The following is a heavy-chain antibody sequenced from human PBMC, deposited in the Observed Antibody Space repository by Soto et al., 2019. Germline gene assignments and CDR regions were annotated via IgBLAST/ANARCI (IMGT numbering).Heavy chain of an antibody. D-gene: IGHD6-13*01. J-gene: IGHJ3*02. Sequence: SETLSLTCTVSGGSVSSGSYYWSWIRQPPGKGLEWIGYIYYSGSTNYNPSLKGRVTISVDTSKNQFSLKLSSVTAADTAVYYCARGLYSSSKRAAFDIWGQGTMVT. CDR1: GGSVSSGSYY. CDR2: IYYSGST. CDR3: ARGLYSSSKRAAFDI. V-gene: IGHV4-61*01.